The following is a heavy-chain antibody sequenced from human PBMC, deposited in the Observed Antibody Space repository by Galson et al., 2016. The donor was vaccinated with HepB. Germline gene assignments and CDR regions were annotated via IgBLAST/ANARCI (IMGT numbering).Heavy chain of an antibody. J-gene: IGHJ4*02. Sequence: SLRLSCAASGFTFSSYAMSWVRQAPGKGLEWVSSSGSGGPTYYADSVKGRFTISRDNSKNTLFLQMHSLRADDTAVYYCAKSVLEYYILTGYYRRGADYWGQGTLVTVSS. V-gene: IGHV3-23*01. CDR1: GFTFSSYA. D-gene: IGHD3-9*01. CDR2: SGSGGPT. CDR3: AKSVLEYYILTGYYRRGADY.